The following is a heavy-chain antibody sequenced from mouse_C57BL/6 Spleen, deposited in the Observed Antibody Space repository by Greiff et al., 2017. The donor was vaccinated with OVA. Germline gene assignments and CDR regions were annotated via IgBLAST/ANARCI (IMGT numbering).Heavy chain of an antibody. Sequence: QVQLQQSGAELVRPGASVTLSCKASGYTFTDYEMHWVKQTPVHGLEWIGAIDPETGGTAYNQKFKGKAILTADKSSSTAYMELRSLTSEDSAVYYCTPDYYGSSYDPYYFDYWGQGTTLTVSS. D-gene: IGHD1-1*01. CDR3: TPDYYGSSYDPYYFDY. V-gene: IGHV1-15*01. CDR2: IDPETGGT. CDR1: GYTFTDYE. J-gene: IGHJ2*01.